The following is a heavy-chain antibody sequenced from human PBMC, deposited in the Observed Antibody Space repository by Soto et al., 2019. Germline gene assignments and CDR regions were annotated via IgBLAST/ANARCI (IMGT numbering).Heavy chain of an antibody. J-gene: IGHJ6*02. CDR2: ISYDGSNK. V-gene: IGHV3-30*18. Sequence: QVQLVESGGGVVQPGRSLRLSCAASGFTFSSYGMHWVRQAPGKGLEWVAVISYDGSNKYYADSVKGRFTISRDNSKNTLYLHMNSLRAEDTAGYYCANSTVTTFYYYYGMDVWGQGTTVTVSS. D-gene: IGHD4-4*01. CDR1: GFTFSSYG. CDR3: ANSTVTTFYYYYGMDV.